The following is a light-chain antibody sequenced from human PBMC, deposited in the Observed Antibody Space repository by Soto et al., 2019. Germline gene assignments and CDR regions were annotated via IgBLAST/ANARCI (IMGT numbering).Light chain of an antibody. J-gene: IGKJ1*01. CDR3: QQYDNWPPWT. CDR2: GAS. Sequence: EIVMTRSPVTLSVSPGERATLSCRASQSVSGYLAWYQQKPGQAPRLLIYGASTRATGIPARFSGSGSGTELTLTISSLQSEDFAVYYCQQYDNWPPWTFGQGTKVEIK. V-gene: IGKV3-15*01. CDR1: QSVSGY.